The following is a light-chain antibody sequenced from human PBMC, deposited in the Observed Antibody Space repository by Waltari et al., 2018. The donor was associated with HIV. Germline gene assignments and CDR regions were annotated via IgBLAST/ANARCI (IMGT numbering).Light chain of an antibody. Sequence: HSALTQPRSVSGSPGQSVTISCTGTSSDVGDYNFVSWYQQHPGEAPRVVIYDVTKRPSGVPGRFSGSKSGNPASLTISGLQADDEADYYCCSFAGAYTWVFGGGTKVTVL. J-gene: IGLJ2*01. CDR1: SSDVGDYNF. CDR2: DVT. V-gene: IGLV2-11*01. CDR3: CSFAGAYTWV.